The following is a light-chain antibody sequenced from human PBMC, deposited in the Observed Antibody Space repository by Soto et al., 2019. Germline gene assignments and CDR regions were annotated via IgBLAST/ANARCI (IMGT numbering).Light chain of an antibody. CDR3: QSSDSSLSGSV. CDR1: SSNIGAGYD. Sequence: QSVLTQPPSVSGAPGQRVTISCTGSSSNIGAGYDVHWYQQLPGTAPKLLIYVNSNRPSGVPDRFSGSKSGTSASLAITGLQAEDEADYYCQSSDSSLSGSVFGGGTKLTVL. CDR2: VNS. J-gene: IGLJ2*01. V-gene: IGLV1-40*01.